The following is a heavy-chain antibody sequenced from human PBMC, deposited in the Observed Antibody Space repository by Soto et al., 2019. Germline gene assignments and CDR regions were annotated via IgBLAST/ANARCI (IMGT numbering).Heavy chain of an antibody. Sequence: GGSLRLSCAASGFTFSTYSMNWVRQAPGKGLVWISRINDQGGSPTYADSVKGRFTISRDNVKNTLYLQMSSLRAEDTAVYYCARGLGLYYFDYWGQGTLVTVSS. CDR1: GFTFSTYS. J-gene: IGHJ4*01. CDR2: INDQGGSP. D-gene: IGHD3-16*01. V-gene: IGHV3-74*01. CDR3: ARGLGLYYFDY.